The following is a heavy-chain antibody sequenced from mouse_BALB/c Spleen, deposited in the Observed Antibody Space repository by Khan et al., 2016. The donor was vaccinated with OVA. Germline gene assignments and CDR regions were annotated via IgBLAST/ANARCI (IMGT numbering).Heavy chain of an antibody. CDR1: GYSITSGYG. CDR2: ISYSGSN. Sequence: EVQLQESGPGLVKPSQSLSLTCTVTGYSITSGYGWNWIRQFPGNKLEWMGYISYSGSNNYNPSLKRRIFITRDTSKNQFFLQLNSVTTGDTATYYCAKTARINYWGQGTTLTVSS. V-gene: IGHV3-2*02. J-gene: IGHJ2*01. D-gene: IGHD1-2*01. CDR3: AKTARINY.